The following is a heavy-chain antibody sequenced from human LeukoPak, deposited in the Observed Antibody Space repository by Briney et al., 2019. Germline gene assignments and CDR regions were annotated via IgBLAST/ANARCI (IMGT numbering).Heavy chain of an antibody. CDR3: AREETTVYAFDI. Sequence: ASVKVSCKASGYTFTGYYMHWVRQAPGQGLEWMGWINPNSGATNYAQKFQGRVTMTRDTSISTASMELSSLKPDDTAVYYCAREETTVYAFDIWGQGTMVVVSS. CDR2: INPNSGAT. D-gene: IGHD4-17*01. V-gene: IGHV1-2*02. CDR1: GYTFTGYY. J-gene: IGHJ3*02.